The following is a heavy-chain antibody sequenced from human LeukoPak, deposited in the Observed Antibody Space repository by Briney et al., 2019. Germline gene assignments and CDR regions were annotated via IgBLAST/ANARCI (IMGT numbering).Heavy chain of an antibody. CDR2: IYYTGST. J-gene: IGHJ4*02. CDR3: ARSSGYYYVDFDS. CDR1: GGSISTYY. D-gene: IGHD3-22*01. V-gene: IGHV4-59*08. Sequence: SETLSLTCTVSGGSISTYYWSWIRQPPGKGLEWIGYIYYTGSTNYNPSLKSRVTISVDTSKNQFSLKLDSVTAAGTAVYYCARSSGYYYVDFDSWGQGTLVTVSS.